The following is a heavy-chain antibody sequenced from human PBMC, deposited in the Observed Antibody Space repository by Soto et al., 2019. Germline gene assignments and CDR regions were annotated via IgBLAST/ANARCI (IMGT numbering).Heavy chain of an antibody. V-gene: IGHV3-23*01. Sequence: EVQLLESGGGLVQPGGSLRLTCVASGFTFRNYDMRWVRQGPGQGLEWVPGISGSGGGTYYADSVKGRFPISRDNSKNTVYLQRNSRRANDTAVHYCAKDRQFRSYYESAGHYNNWGQGTLVTVSS. CDR3: AKDRQFRSYYESAGHYNN. CDR1: GFTFRNYD. CDR2: ISGSGGGT. J-gene: IGHJ4*02. D-gene: IGHD3-10*01.